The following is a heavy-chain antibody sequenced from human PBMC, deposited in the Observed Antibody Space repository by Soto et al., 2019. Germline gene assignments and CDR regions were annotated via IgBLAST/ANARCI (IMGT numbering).Heavy chain of an antibody. CDR3: AREGFGYCSGGSCPNWFDP. CDR2: SNHSGST. CDR1: GGSFSGYY. V-gene: IGHV4-34*01. J-gene: IGHJ5*02. Sequence: QVQLQQWGAGLLKPSETLSLTCAVYGGSFSGYYWSWIRQPPGKGLEWIGESNHSGSTNYNPSLKSRVTISVDTSKNPFSLKLSSVTAADTAVYYCAREGFGYCSGGSCPNWFDPWGQGTLVTVSS. D-gene: IGHD2-15*01.